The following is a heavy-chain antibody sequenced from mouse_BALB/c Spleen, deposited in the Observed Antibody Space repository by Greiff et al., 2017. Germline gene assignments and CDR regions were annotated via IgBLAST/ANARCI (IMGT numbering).Heavy chain of an antibody. CDR1: GFTFSSYA. Sequence: EVQLVESGGGLVKPGGSLKLSCAASGFTFSSYAMSWVRQTPEKRLEWVASISSGGSTYYPDSVKGRFTISRDNARNILYLQMSSLRSEDTAMYYCASGHDDYFDYWGQGTTLTVSS. J-gene: IGHJ2*01. CDR3: ASGHDDYFDY. CDR2: ISSGGST. V-gene: IGHV5-6-5*01. D-gene: IGHD2-12*01.